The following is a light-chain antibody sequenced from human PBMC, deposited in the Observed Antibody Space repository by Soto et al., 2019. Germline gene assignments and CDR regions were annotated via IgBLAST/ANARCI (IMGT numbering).Light chain of an antibody. CDR3: MQALQTGVT. V-gene: IGKV2-28*01. Sequence: DLVMTQSPLSLPVTPGEPASISCRSSQILLHNNGYNYLDWYLQKPGQSPQLLIYLGSNRASGVPDRFSGSGSGTDFTLKISRVEAEDVGVYYCMQALQTGVTFGPGTKVDI. CDR2: LGS. CDR1: QILLHNNGYNY. J-gene: IGKJ3*01.